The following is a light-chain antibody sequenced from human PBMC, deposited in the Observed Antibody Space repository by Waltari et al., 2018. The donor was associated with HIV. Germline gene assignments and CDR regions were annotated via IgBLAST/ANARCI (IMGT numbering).Light chain of an antibody. CDR1: SSNVVSDDL. J-gene: IGLJ1*01. V-gene: IGLV2-23*02. Sequence: QSALTQPASASGSPGQSITISCTGTSSNVVSDDLVSWYQQHPGEAPKLIIYEVTKRPSGVSNRFSGSKSGNTASLTISGLQAEDEADYYCCSCPRSGIRYVFGTGTKVTVL. CDR3: CSCPRSGIRYV. CDR2: EVT.